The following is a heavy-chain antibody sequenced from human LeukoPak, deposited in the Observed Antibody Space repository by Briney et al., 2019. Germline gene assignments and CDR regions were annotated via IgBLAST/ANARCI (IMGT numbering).Heavy chain of an antibody. V-gene: IGHV1-46*01. J-gene: IGHJ4*02. CDR3: ASVGGAYYYGPFDY. Sequence: GASVKVSCKASGYTFISNYLHWVRQAPGQGLEWMGVINPSGGGTSYAQKFQGRVSMTRDTSTSTVYMDLSSLRSEDTAMYYCASVGGAYYYGPFDYWGQGTPVTVSS. D-gene: IGHD3-10*01. CDR2: INPSGGGT. CDR1: GYTFISNY.